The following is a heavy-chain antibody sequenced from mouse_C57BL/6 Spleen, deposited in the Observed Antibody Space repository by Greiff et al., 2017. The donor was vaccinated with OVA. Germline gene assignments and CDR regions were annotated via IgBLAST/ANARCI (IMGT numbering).Heavy chain of an antibody. V-gene: IGHV5-9-1*02. CDR1: GFTFSSYA. Sequence: EVQVVESGEGLVKPGGSLKLSCAASGFTFSSYAMSWVRQTPEKRLEWVAYISSGGDYIYYADTVKGRFTISRDNARNTLYLQMSSLKSEDTAMYYCTRGAYFYAMDYWGQGTSVTVSS. CDR3: TRGAYFYAMDY. CDR2: ISSGGDYI. D-gene: IGHD2-10*01. J-gene: IGHJ4*01.